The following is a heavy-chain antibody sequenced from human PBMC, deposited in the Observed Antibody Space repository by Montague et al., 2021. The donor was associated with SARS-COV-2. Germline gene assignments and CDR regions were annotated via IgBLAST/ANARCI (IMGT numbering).Heavy chain of an antibody. CDR1: GGSFSRYY. CDR2: IHHSGNT. D-gene: IGHD7-27*01. Sequence: SETLSLTCAVYGGSFSRYYWSWIRQPPGKGLEWIGEIHHSGNTKYNPSLQSRVTISSDTSKNQFSLKVTSVTAADTAVYYCARLGDGIVPSPILGLGPYYSFYYMDVWGEGTTVTVSS. CDR3: ARLGDGIVPSPILGLGPYYSFYYMDV. J-gene: IGHJ6*03. V-gene: IGHV4-34*01.